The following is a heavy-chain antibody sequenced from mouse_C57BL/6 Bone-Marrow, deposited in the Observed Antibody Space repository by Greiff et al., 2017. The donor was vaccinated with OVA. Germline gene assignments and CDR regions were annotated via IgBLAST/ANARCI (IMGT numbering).Heavy chain of an antibody. CDR1: GFTFSDYG. J-gene: IGHJ4*01. CDR2: ISNLAYSI. D-gene: IGHD2-3*01. V-gene: IGHV5-15*01. CDR3: ARQSDGYYVEAMDY. Sequence: EVHLVESGGGLVQPGGSLKLSCAASGFTFSDYGMAWVRQAPRKGPEWVAFISNLAYSIYYADTVTGRFTISRENAKNTLYLEMSSLRSEDTAMYYCARQSDGYYVEAMDYWGQGTSVTVSS.